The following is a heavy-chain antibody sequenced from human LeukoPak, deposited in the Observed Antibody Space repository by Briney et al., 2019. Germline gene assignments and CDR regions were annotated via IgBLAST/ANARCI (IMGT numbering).Heavy chain of an antibody. CDR3: ARDEYCSGGSCYWYNFDY. CDR2: ISSSSSTI. V-gene: IGHV3-48*04. D-gene: IGHD2-15*01. Sequence: PGGSLRLSCAASGFTFSSYSMNWVRQAPGKGLEWVSYISSSSSTIYYADSVKGRFTISRDNAMNSLYLQMNSLRAEDTAVYYCARDEYCSGGSCYWYNFDYWGQGTLVTVSS. J-gene: IGHJ4*02. CDR1: GFTFSSYS.